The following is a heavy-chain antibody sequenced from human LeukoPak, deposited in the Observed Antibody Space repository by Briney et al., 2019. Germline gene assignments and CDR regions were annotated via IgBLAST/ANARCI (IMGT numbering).Heavy chain of an antibody. V-gene: IGHV3-30*18. CDR3: VKDSSTTWFGGDSK. D-gene: IGHD3-10*01. CDR2: ISTVPSNK. Sequence: GGSLRLSCAASGFTFSYFGLHWVRQAPGKGLEWVSLISTVPSNKKYAESVKGRFTISRDNSKNTLYLQMKSLRVEDTAVYYCVKDSSTTWFGGDSKWGQGTLVTVSS. CDR1: GFTFSYFG. J-gene: IGHJ4*02.